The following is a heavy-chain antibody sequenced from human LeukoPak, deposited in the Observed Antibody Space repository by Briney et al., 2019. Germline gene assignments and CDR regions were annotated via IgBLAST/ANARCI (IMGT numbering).Heavy chain of an antibody. D-gene: IGHD5-18*01. CDR1: GGTFSSYA. V-gene: IGHV1-69*04. Sequence: SVKVSCKASGGTFSSYAISWVRQAPGQGLEWMGRIIPILGIANYAQKFQGRVTITADKSTSTAYMELSSLRSEDTAVYYCARDPIKRGYSYADYWGQGTLVTVSS. CDR2: IIPILGIA. CDR3: ARDPIKRGYSYADY. J-gene: IGHJ4*02.